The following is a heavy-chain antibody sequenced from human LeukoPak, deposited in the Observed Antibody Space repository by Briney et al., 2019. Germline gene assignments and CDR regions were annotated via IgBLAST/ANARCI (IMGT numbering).Heavy chain of an antibody. Sequence: ASVKVSCKASGYTFTSYYMHWVRQAPGQGLEWMGTINPSGGSTSYAQKFQGRVTMTRDTSTSTVYMELSSLRSEDTAVYYCARDLSRFLEWLSGWFDPWGQGTLVTVSS. J-gene: IGHJ5*02. D-gene: IGHD3-3*01. V-gene: IGHV1-46*03. CDR1: GYTFTSYY. CDR2: INPSGGST. CDR3: ARDLSRFLEWLSGWFDP.